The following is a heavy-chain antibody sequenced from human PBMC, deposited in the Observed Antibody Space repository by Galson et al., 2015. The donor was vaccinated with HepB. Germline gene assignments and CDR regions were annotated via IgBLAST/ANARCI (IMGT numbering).Heavy chain of an antibody. D-gene: IGHD3-10*01. CDR1: GFTFNNYY. CDR3: ARSYGSGSPNS. V-gene: IGHV3-11*06. Sequence: SLRLSCAASGFTFNNYYMSWIRQAPGKGLEWVSYITSSGSYTNYADSVKGRFTISRDNAKNSVYVQMNSLRTEDTAVYYCARSYGSGSPNSWGQGTLVTVSS. J-gene: IGHJ4*02. CDR2: ITSSGSYT.